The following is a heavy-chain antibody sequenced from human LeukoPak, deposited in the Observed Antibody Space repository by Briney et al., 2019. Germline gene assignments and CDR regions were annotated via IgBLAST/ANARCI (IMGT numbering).Heavy chain of an antibody. CDR2: MNPNSGNT. V-gene: IGHV1-8*01. CDR3: AREDEGFDY. J-gene: IGHJ4*02. Sequence: PSASAKVSCKASGYTFTSYDINWVRQATEQGVEWMGWMNPNSGNTGYAQKFQGRVTMTRNTSISTAYMELSSLRSEDTAVYYCAREDEGFDYWGQGTLVTVSS. CDR1: GYTFTSYD.